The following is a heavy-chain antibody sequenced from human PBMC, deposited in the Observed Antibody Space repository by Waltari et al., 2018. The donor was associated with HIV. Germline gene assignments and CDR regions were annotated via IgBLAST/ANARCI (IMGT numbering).Heavy chain of an antibody. CDR2: ICYPGRP. CDR3: ARHALRVGTAYWNFDL. D-gene: IGHD5-12*01. J-gene: IGHJ2*01. V-gene: IGHV4-39*01. CDR1: GGSVSSSSSF. Sequence: QLQLQESGPGLVKPSETLSLTCPVSGGSVSSSSSFWGWIRQPPGKGLEWVGRICYPGRPYYNPSLKSRVTISVDTSKNQFSLKVTSVTAADTAVYYCARHALRVGTAYWNFDLWGRGTLVTVSS.